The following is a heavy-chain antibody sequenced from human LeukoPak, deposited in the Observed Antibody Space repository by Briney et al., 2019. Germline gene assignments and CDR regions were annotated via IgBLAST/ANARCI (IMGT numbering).Heavy chain of an antibody. J-gene: IGHJ6*02. CDR1: GGSFSGYY. D-gene: IGHD2-2*01. V-gene: IGHV4-34*01. CDR2: INHSGST. CDR3: ARALVVPAATNLYYYYYGMDV. Sequence: SETLSLTCAVYGGSFSGYYWSWIRQPPGKGLEWIGEINHSGSTNYNPSLKSRVTISVDTSKNQFSLKLSSVTAADTAVYYCARALVVPAATNLYYYYYGMDVWGQGTTVTVSS.